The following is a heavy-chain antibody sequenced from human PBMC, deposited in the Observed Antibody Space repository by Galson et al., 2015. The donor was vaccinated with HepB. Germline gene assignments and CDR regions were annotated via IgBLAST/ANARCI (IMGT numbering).Heavy chain of an antibody. D-gene: IGHD6-19*01. J-gene: IGHJ3*02. CDR3: ARSSGSGRCAFDI. CDR1: GYTFTSYY. CDR2: INPSGGST. V-gene: IGHV1-46*04. Sequence: SVKVSCKASGYTFTSYYMHWVRQAPGQGLEWMGIINPSGGSTSYAQKLQGRVTMTRDTSTSTVYMELSSLRSEDTAVYYCARSSGSGRCAFDIWGQGTMVTVSS.